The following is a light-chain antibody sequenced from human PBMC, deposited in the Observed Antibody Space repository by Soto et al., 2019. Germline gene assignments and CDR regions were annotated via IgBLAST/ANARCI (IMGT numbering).Light chain of an antibody. V-gene: IGLV2-14*03. J-gene: IGLJ2*01. CDR2: DVS. CDR1: SSDIGGFSY. Sequence: QSALTQPASVSGSPGQSITISCTGTSSDIGGFSYVSWYQQHPGRAPKLMIYDVSHRPSGVSNRFSGSKSGITASLTISGLQAEDEADYYCSSFTSISSVVFGGGTKVTVL. CDR3: SSFTSISSVV.